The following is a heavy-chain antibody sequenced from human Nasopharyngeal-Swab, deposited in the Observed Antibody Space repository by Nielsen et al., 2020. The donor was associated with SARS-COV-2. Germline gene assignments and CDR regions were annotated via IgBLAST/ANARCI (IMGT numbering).Heavy chain of an antibody. V-gene: IGHV4-39*01. CDR2: IYYSGST. Sequence: RQAPGKGLEWIGSIYYSGSTYYNPSLKSRVTISVDTSKNQFSLKLSPVTAADTAVYYCARPRGSGWYREAFDIWGQGTMVTVSS. CDR3: ARPRGSGWYREAFDI. J-gene: IGHJ3*02. D-gene: IGHD6-19*01.